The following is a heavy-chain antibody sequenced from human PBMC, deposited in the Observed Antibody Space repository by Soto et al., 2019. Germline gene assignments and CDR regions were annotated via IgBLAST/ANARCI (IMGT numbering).Heavy chain of an antibody. J-gene: IGHJ6*02. CDR3: ARDMAARNYYYYGMDV. CDR2: IYTSGST. CDR1: GGSISSYY. D-gene: IGHD6-6*01. Sequence: LSLTCTVSGGSISSYYWSWIRQPAGKGLEWIGRIYTSGSTNYNPSLKSRVTMSVDTSKNQFSLKLSSVTAADTAVYYCARDMAARNYYYYGMDVWGQGTTVTVSS. V-gene: IGHV4-4*07.